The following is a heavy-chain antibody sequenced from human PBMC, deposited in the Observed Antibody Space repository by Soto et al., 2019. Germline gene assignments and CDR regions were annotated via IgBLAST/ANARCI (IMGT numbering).Heavy chain of an antibody. CDR1: GFPFSSYA. J-gene: IGHJ4*02. CDR3: ARPPRDLWSGYSTYFDY. Sequence: LRLSCEGSGFPFSSYAIHWVRQTPVNGLEWVAVISYDGSITYYSDSVKGRFTISRDTPTNTVYLQLNGLRGDDTAVYYCARPPRDLWSGYSTYFDYWGQGTLVTVSS. CDR2: ISYDGSIT. V-gene: IGHV3-30-3*01. D-gene: IGHD3-3*01.